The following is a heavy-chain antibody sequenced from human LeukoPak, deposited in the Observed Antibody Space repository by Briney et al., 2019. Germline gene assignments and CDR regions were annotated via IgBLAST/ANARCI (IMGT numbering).Heavy chain of an antibody. D-gene: IGHD6-19*01. J-gene: IGHJ4*02. CDR1: GFTFSSYE. CDR2: ISSSGSTI. CDR3: ARGWVSSGSYYFDY. V-gene: IGHV3-48*03. Sequence: GGSLRLSCAASGFTFSSYEMNWVRQAPGKGLEWVSYISSSGSTIYCADSVKGRFTISRDNSKNTLYLQMNSLRAEDTAVYYCARGWVSSGSYYFDYWGQGTLVTVSS.